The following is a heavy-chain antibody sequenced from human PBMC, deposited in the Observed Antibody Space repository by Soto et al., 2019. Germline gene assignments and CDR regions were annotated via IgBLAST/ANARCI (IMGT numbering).Heavy chain of an antibody. J-gene: IGHJ4*02. V-gene: IGHV3-74*03. D-gene: IGHD2-2*01. CDR3: ARVETCSSTSCYSVFDY. CDR1: GFTFSSYW. CDR2: INSDGSST. Sequence: EVQLVESGGGLVQPGGSLRLSCAASGFTFSSYWMHWVRQAPGKGLVLISRINSDGSSTTYADSVKGRFTISRDNAKNTLYLQMNRLRAEDTAVYYCARVETCSSTSCYSVFDYWGQGTLVTVSS.